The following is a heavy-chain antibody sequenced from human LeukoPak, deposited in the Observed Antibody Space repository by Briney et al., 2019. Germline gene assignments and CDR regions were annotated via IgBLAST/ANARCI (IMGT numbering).Heavy chain of an antibody. CDR1: GGSISSSSYY. J-gene: IGHJ5*02. CDR3: AGRYSYSYVEWFDP. D-gene: IGHD5-18*01. CDR2: IYYSGST. Sequence: SETLSLTCTVSGGSISSSSYYWGWIRQPPGKGLEWIGSIYYSGSTYYNPSLKSRVTISVDTSKNQFSLKLSSVTAADTAVYYCAGRYSYSYVEWFDPWGQGTLVTVSS. V-gene: IGHV4-39*01.